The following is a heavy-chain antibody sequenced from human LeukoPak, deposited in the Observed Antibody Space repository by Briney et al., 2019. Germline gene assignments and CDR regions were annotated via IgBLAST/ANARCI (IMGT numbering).Heavy chain of an antibody. V-gene: IGHV3-48*04. Sequence: GGSLRLSCAASGFTFSDYNMNWVRQSPGKGLEWVSYISSSGSTIYYADSVKGRFTISRDNAKNSLYLQMNSLRAEDTAVYYCAELGITMIGGVGGKGTTVTISS. D-gene: IGHD3-10*02. CDR2: ISSSGSTI. CDR3: AELGITMIGGV. J-gene: IGHJ6*03. CDR1: GFTFSDYN.